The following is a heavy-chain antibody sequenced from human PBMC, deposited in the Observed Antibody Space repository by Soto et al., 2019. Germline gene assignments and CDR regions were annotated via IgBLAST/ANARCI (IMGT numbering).Heavy chain of an antibody. V-gene: IGHV4-59*01. CDR3: ARDPVGGTHFDY. J-gene: IGHJ4*02. D-gene: IGHD1-26*01. CDR1: GGSISSYY. CDR2: IYYSGST. Sequence: PSETLSLTCTVSGGSISSYYWSWIRRPPGKGLEWIGYIYYSGSTNYNPSLRGRVTMSIDTSKNQFSLKLNSVTAADTAVYYCARDPVGGTHFDYWGQGALVTVSS.